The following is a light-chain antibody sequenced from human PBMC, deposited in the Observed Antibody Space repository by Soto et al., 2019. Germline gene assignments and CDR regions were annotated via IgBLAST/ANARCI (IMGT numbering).Light chain of an antibody. V-gene: IGKV1-39*01. CDR2: AAS. Sequence: DIQMTQSPSSLSASVGDRVTITCRASQSINTYLNWYQQKPGKAPKLLIYAASSVQSGVPSRFTGSGSGTDFTLTISSLQPEDFATYYCQQSNSRTFGQGTKVEI. CDR3: QQSNSRT. J-gene: IGKJ2*01. CDR1: QSINTY.